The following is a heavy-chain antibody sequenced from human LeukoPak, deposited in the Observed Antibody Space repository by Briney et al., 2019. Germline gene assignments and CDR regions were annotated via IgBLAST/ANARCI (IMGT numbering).Heavy chain of an antibody. CDR1: GFTFSSYA. Sequence: HAGGSLRLSCAASGFTFSSYAMSWVRQAPGKGLEWVAVISYDGSNKYYADSVKGRFTISRDNSKNTLYLQMNSLRAEDTAVYYCARESIDYWGQGTLVTVSS. CDR2: ISYDGSNK. V-gene: IGHV3-30-3*01. J-gene: IGHJ4*02. CDR3: ARESIDY.